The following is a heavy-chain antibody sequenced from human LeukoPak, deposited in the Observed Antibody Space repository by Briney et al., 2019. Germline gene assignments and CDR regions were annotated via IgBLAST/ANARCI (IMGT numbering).Heavy chain of an antibody. CDR2: IYYRGST. D-gene: IGHD4-23*01. V-gene: IGHV4-59*01. CDR3: ARIGNGYFDY. CDR1: GGSISSYY. J-gene: IGHJ4*02. Sequence: PSETLSLTCTVSGGSISSYYWSWIRQPPGMGLEWIGYIYYRGSTNYNPSLKSRVTISVDTSKNQFSLKLSSVTAADTAVYYCARIGNGYFDYWGQGTLVTVSS.